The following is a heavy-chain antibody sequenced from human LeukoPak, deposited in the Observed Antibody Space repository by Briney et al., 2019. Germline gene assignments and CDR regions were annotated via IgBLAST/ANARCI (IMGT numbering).Heavy chain of an antibody. V-gene: IGHV3-30*02. CDR2: IRYDGSNK. Sequence: GGSLRLSCAASGFTFSSYGMHWVRQAPGKGLEWVAFIRYDGSNKYYADSVKGRFTISRDNAKNSLYLQMNSLRAEDTAVYYCARGGTYDFWSYNWFDPWGQGTLVTVSS. J-gene: IGHJ5*02. CDR3: ARGGTYDFWSYNWFDP. CDR1: GFTFSSYG. D-gene: IGHD3-3*01.